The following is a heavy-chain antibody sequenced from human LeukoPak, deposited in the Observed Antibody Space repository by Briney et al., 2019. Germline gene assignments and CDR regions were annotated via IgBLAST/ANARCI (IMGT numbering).Heavy chain of an antibody. CDR3: ARGARAREAGIGGWYFDL. Sequence: GGSLRLSCAASGFTFSSYAMSWVRQAPGKGLEWVSAISGSGGSTYYADSVKGRFTISRDNSKNTLFLQINSLRAEDTAVYYCARGARAREAGIGGWYFDLWGRGTLVTVSS. CDR1: GFTFSSYA. V-gene: IGHV3-23*01. J-gene: IGHJ2*01. D-gene: IGHD6-19*01. CDR2: ISGSGGST.